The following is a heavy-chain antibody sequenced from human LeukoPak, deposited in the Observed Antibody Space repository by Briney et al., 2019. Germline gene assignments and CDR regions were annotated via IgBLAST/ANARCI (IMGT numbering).Heavy chain of an antibody. CDR1: GFTFSSYS. D-gene: IGHD1-26*01. Sequence: GGSLRLSCAASGFTFSSYSMGWVRQAPGKGLEWVSSISSSSSCIYYADSVKGRFTISRDNAKNSLYLQMNSLRAEDTAVYYCARDFWEGATPLGYWGQGTLVTVSS. J-gene: IGHJ4*02. CDR2: ISSSSSCI. CDR3: ARDFWEGATPLGY. V-gene: IGHV3-21*01.